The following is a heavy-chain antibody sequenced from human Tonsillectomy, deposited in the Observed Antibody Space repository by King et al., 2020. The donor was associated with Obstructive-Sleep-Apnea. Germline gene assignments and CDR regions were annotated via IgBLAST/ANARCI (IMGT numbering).Heavy chain of an antibody. CDR1: GYTFTGYY. CDR2: ISPNSGGT. J-gene: IGHJ5*02. Sequence: QLVQSGAEVKKPGASVKVSCKASGYTFTGYYIHWVRQAPGQGLEWMGGISPNSGGTTYAQKFQGWVTMTRDTSISTAYMELIRLTSDDTAVYYCARETRQQLARGWFDPWGQGTLVTVSS. CDR3: ARETRQQLARGWFDP. D-gene: IGHD6-13*01. V-gene: IGHV1-2*04.